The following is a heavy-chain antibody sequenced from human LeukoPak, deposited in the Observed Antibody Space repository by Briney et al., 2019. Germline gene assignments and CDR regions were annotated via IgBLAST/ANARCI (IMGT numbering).Heavy chain of an antibody. D-gene: IGHD3-9*01. CDR3: AANYDILTGYYKNGFDI. V-gene: IGHV1-2*02. J-gene: IGHJ3*02. CDR2: INPNSGDT. CDR1: GYTFTDYY. Sequence: ASVKVSCKASGYTFTDYYINWVRHAPGQGLEWMGWINPNSGDTKYAQNFQDRVTMTSDTSISTAYMELSRLRSDDTAVYYCAANYDILTGYYKNGFDIWGQGTMVSVSS.